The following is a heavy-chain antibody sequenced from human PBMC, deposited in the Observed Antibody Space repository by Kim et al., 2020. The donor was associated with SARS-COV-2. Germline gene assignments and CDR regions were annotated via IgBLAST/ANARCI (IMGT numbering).Heavy chain of an antibody. V-gene: IGHV1-46*03. CDR2: INPSGGST. CDR1: GYTFTNYY. D-gene: IGHD3-10*01. Sequence: ASVKVSCKASGYTFTNYYFHWVRQAPGQGLEWMGIINPSGGSTNYAQKFQGRVTMTRDTSTSTVYMELSSLKSEDTAVYYCARGNYGSGSSYFTSNWFDPWGQGPLVTVSS. CDR3: ARGNYGSGSSYFTSNWFDP. J-gene: IGHJ5*02.